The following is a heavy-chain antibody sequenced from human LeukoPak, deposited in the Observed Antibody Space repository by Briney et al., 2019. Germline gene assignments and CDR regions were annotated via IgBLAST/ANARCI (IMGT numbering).Heavy chain of an antibody. CDR2: INHNGST. CDR3: ARGARAAGAGKLNWFDP. CDR1: GGSFSGYY. D-gene: IGHD6-19*01. J-gene: IGHJ5*02. Sequence: SETLSLICGVYGGSFSGYYWSWIRQPPGKGLEWMGEINHNGSTNYNTSLNSRVTISVDTSKNQFSLKLSSVTAADKAVYYCARGARAAGAGKLNWFDPWGQGTLVTVSS. V-gene: IGHV4-34*01.